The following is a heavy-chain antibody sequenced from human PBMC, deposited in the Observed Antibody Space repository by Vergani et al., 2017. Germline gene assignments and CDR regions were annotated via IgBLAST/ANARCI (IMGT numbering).Heavy chain of an antibody. D-gene: IGHD2-2*03. CDR1: GGTFSSYA. CDR3: AREGVAIVVVRAARRYFDL. CDR2: IIPIFGTA. Sequence: QVQLVQSGAEVKKPGSSVKVSCKASGGTFSSYAISWVRQAPGQGLEWMGGIIPIFGTANYAQKFQGRVTITADESTSTAYMELSSLRSEDTAVYYCAREGVAIVVVRAARRYFDLWGRGTLVTVSS. V-gene: IGHV1-69*01. J-gene: IGHJ2*01.